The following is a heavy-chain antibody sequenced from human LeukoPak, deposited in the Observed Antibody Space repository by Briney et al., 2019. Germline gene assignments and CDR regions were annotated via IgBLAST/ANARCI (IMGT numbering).Heavy chain of an antibody. Sequence: ASVKVSCKASGYTFTGYYMHWVRQAPGQGLEWMGWINPNSGGTNYAQKFQGRVTMTRDTSISTAYMEQCRLRSDDTAVYYCARDSVGRVVATINNWFDPWGQGTLVTVSS. CDR1: GYTFTGYY. CDR2: INPNSGGT. D-gene: IGHD5-12*01. V-gene: IGHV1-2*02. CDR3: ARDSVGRVVATINNWFDP. J-gene: IGHJ5*02.